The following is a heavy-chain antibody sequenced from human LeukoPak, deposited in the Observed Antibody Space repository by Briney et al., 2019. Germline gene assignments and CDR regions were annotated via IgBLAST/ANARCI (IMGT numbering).Heavy chain of an antibody. J-gene: IGHJ4*02. CDR1: GFTFSNYW. Sequence: GGSLRLSCAASGFTFSNYWMSWVRQAPGKGLEWVSVLYSGGNTYYADSVKGRFTISRDNSKNTLYLQMNSLRTEDTAVYYCARDRSDGFDYWGQGTLVTVSS. CDR3: ARDRSDGFDY. V-gene: IGHV3-53*01. CDR2: LYSGGNT.